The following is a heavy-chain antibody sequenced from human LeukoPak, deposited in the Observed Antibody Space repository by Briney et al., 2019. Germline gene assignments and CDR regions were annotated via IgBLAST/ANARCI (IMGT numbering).Heavy chain of an antibody. V-gene: IGHV1-2*02. CDR1: GYTFTGYY. CDR2: INPNNGGT. CDR3: ARELSYCGGDCYRQGAFDI. D-gene: IGHD2-21*02. Sequence: ASVKVSCKASGYTFTGYYMHWVRQAPGQGLEWMGCINPNNGGTNYAQKFQGRVTMTRDTSISTAYMELSRLRSDDTAVYYCARELSYCGGDCYRQGAFDIWGQGTMVTVSS. J-gene: IGHJ3*02.